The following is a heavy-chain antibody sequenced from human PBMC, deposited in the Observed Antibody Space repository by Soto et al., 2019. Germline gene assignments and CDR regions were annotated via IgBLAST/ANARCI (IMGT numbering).Heavy chain of an antibody. Sequence: SETLSLTCSVSSDSMNSGGYYWSWIRQHPGKGLEWIGYIYSNGDTYYNPSLKSRVTISVDTSKNQFSLNLTSVTAADTAVYYCARRGGSSSGYYYYAMDIWGQGTTVTAP. D-gene: IGHD6-6*01. CDR3: ARRGGSSSGYYYYAMDI. V-gene: IGHV4-31*03. CDR1: SDSMNSGGYY. CDR2: IYSNGDT. J-gene: IGHJ6*02.